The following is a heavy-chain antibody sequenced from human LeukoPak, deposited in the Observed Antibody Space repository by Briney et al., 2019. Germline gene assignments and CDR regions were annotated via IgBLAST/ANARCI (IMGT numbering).Heavy chain of an antibody. V-gene: IGHV4-4*07. CDR3: AREDPLVAARGLDF. CDR1: GVSSSSYF. J-gene: IGHJ4*02. D-gene: IGHD2-15*01. Sequence: KPPQTLSLTCTVSGVSSSSYFWTWIRQPAGRGLEWIGRIYASGNTNYNSSLKSRLTMSIDTSKNQFPLRLNSVTAADTAVYYCAREDPLVAARGLDFWGQGTLVTVSS. CDR2: IYASGNT.